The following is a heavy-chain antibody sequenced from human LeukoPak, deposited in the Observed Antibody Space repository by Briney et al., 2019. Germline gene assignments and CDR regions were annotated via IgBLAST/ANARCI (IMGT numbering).Heavy chain of an antibody. D-gene: IGHD6-19*01. CDR3: ARAYSSGWYVGY. CDR2: INPSGGST. Sequence: ASVKVSCKASGYTFTSYYMHWVRQAPGQGLERMGIINPSGGSTSYAQKFQGRVTMTRDMSTSTVYMELSSLRSEDTAVYYCARAYSSGWYVGYWGQGTLVTVSS. CDR1: GYTFTSYY. J-gene: IGHJ4*02. V-gene: IGHV1-46*01.